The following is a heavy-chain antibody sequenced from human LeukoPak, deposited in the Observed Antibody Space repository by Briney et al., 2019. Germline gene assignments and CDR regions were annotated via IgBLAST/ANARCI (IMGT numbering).Heavy chain of an antibody. V-gene: IGHV4-59*13. Sequence: SEPLSLTCTVWGGPISRYYWSWLRKPTGGGLEWLGYIYYSGSTNDNPSLKSRVTIAVDTSKNQFSLKLSSETAADTAVYYCASRGPYYDILTGYYREAFDIWGQGTMVTVSS. D-gene: IGHD3-9*01. J-gene: IGHJ3*02. CDR1: GGPISRYY. CDR3: ASRGPYYDILTGYYREAFDI. CDR2: IYYSGST.